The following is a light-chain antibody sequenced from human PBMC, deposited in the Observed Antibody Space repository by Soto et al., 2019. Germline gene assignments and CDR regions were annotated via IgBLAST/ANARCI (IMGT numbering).Light chain of an antibody. CDR2: EVT. Sequence: QSALTQPASVSGSPGHSITISCTGTSSDIGGCNYVSWYQQHPGRAPKVLIYEVTNRPSGVSNRFSGSKSGNTASLTISGLQAEDEADYYCSSYTSSSTLVVFGGGTKLTVL. CDR3: SSYTSSSTLVV. V-gene: IGLV2-14*01. CDR1: SSDIGGCNY. J-gene: IGLJ2*01.